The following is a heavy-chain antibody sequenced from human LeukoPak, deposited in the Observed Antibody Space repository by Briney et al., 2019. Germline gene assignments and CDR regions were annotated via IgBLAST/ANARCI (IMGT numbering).Heavy chain of an antibody. CDR2: IKQDGSEK. D-gene: IGHD3-3*01. CDR1: GFTFSSYW. J-gene: IGHJ4*02. CDR3: ARDGTYYDFWSGYYTPTYYFDY. V-gene: IGHV3-7*01. Sequence: GGSLRLSCAASGFTFSSYWMSWVRQAPGKGLEWVANIKQDGSEKYYVNSVKGRFTISRDNAKNSLYLQMNSLRAKDTAVYYCARDGTYYDFWSGYYTPTYYFDYWGQGTLVTVSS.